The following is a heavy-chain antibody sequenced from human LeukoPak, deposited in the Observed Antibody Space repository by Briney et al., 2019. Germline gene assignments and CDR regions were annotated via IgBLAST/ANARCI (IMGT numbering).Heavy chain of an antibody. CDR1: GFTFSSYS. Sequence: GGSLRLSCAASGFTFSSYSMNWVRQAPGKGLEWVSSISSSSSYIYYADSVKGRFTISRDNAKNSLYLQMNSLRAEDTAVYYCARDDPYYYDSSGYRLLDYWGQGTLVTVSS. V-gene: IGHV3-21*01. J-gene: IGHJ4*02. CDR2: ISSSSSYI. CDR3: ARDDPYYYDSSGYRLLDY. D-gene: IGHD3-22*01.